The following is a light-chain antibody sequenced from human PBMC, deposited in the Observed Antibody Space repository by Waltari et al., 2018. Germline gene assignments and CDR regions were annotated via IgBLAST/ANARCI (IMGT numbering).Light chain of an antibody. Sequence: QAVVTQEPSLTVSPGGTVTLTCGSSTGPVTSGHYAFWFQQKAGQAPRALIYDTSNRSSWTPARFAGSLLGGKAALTLSGAQPEDEAEYHCLLSYSLARLWVFGGGTRLTVL. CDR3: LLSYSLARLWV. CDR1: TGPVTSGHY. J-gene: IGLJ3*02. CDR2: DTS. V-gene: IGLV7-46*01.